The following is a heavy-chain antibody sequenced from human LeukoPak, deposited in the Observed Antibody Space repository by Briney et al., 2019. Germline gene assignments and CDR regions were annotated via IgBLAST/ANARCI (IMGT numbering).Heavy chain of an antibody. Sequence: PARSLSLNCAAYRFTFCSLDMLWLRQAPGMGREGGADITCDGSNIYYADSVKSRFTNFRDKSKNTRYLQMNTLRAEVTAVYYCARDAHTVYSSSRRYYGRDVEDRGTAVIVS. V-gene: IGHV3-30*01. CDR1: RFTFCSLD. CDR2: ITCDGSNI. J-gene: IGHJ6*02. CDR3: ARDAHTVYSSSRRYYGRDV. D-gene: IGHD6-13*01.